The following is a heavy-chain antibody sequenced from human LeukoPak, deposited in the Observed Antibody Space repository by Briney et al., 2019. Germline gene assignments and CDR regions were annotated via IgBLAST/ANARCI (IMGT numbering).Heavy chain of an antibody. CDR2: IYHSGST. V-gene: IGHV4-39*07. Sequence: SETLSLTCTVSGGSISTSNYYWGWIRQPPGKGLEWIGSIYHSGSTYYNPSLKSRVTISVDTSKNQFSLKLSSVTAADTAVYYCARDLQYYDFWSGYYYFDYWGQGTLVTVSS. J-gene: IGHJ4*02. D-gene: IGHD3-3*01. CDR1: GGSISTSNYY. CDR3: ARDLQYYDFWSGYYYFDY.